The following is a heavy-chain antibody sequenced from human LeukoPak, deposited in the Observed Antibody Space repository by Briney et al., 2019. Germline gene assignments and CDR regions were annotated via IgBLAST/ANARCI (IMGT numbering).Heavy chain of an antibody. D-gene: IGHD2-2*02. Sequence: GRSLRLSCAASGFTFSSYAMHWVRQAPGKGLEWVAVISYDGSNKYYADSVKGRFTISRDNSKNTLYLQMNSLRAEDTAVYYCAREPVPAAIRRSQTHYYYYGMDVWGQGTTVTVSS. J-gene: IGHJ6*02. CDR3: AREPVPAAIRRSQTHYYYYGMDV. CDR2: ISYDGSNK. CDR1: GFTFSSYA. V-gene: IGHV3-30-3*01.